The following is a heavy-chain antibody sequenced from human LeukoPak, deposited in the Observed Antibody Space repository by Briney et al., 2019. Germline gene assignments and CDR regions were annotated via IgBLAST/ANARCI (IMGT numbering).Heavy chain of an antibody. Sequence: PGRSLRLSCAASGFTFSSYSMNWVRQAPGKGLEWVSSISSSSSYIYYADSVKGRFTISRDNAKNSLYLQMNSLRAEDTAVYYCARDKRSKDIVVVPAAVDYWGQGTLVTVSS. CDR1: GFTFSSYS. J-gene: IGHJ4*02. V-gene: IGHV3-21*01. CDR2: ISSSSSYI. D-gene: IGHD2-2*01. CDR3: ARDKRSKDIVVVPAAVDY.